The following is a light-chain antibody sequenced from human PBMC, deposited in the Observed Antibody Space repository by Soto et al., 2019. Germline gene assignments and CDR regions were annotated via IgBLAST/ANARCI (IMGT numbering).Light chain of an antibody. J-gene: IGLJ3*02. V-gene: IGLV2-14*01. CDR3: SSYTSSSTPWV. CDR1: SSDVGGYNY. CDR2: EVS. Sequence: QSALTQPASVSGSPGQSITISCTGTSSDVGGYNYVSWYQQHPGKAPKLMIYEVSNRPSGVSNRFPGSKSGNTASLTISGLQAEDEADYYCSSYTSSSTPWVFGGGTKVTVL.